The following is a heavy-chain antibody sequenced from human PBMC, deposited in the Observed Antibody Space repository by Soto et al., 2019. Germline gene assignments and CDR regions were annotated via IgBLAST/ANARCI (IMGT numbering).Heavy chain of an antibody. D-gene: IGHD1-26*01. CDR1: SESLSGYY. J-gene: IGHJ4*02. CDR3: VGARGRLVGFDY. Sequence: QVQLQQWGAGLLKPSETLSLTCAVNSESLSGYYWSWIRQSPGKGLEWIGEIDGSGNTNYSPSLRSRVAMSVDTAKYHFSLNLHSVSAADTAAYYCVGARGRLVGFDYWGQGTLVTVSS. V-gene: IGHV4-34*01. CDR2: IDGSGNT.